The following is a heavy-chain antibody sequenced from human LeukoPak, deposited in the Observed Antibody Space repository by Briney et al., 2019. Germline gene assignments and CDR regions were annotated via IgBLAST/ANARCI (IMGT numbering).Heavy chain of an antibody. Sequence: PSETLSLTCAVYGGSFSGYYWSWIRQPPGKGLEWIGEINHSGSTNYNPSLKSRVTISVDTSKNQFSLKLGSVTAADTAVYYCARRYLRNWFDPWGQGTLVTVSS. CDR3: ARRYLRNWFDP. CDR1: GGSFSGYY. CDR2: INHSGST. J-gene: IGHJ5*02. V-gene: IGHV4-34*01. D-gene: IGHD1-1*01.